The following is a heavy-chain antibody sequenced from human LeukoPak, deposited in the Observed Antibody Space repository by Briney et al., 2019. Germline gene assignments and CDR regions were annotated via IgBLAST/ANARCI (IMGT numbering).Heavy chain of an antibody. J-gene: IGHJ4*02. D-gene: IGHD6-6*01. CDR2: IWYDGSNK. Sequence: GGSLRLSCAASGFTFSDYYMSWIRQAPGKGLEWVAVIWYDGSNKYYADSVKGRFTISRDNSKNTLYLQMNSLRAEDTAVYYCARDPLAARSYFDYWGQGTLVTVSS. CDR3: ARDPLAARSYFDY. V-gene: IGHV3-33*08. CDR1: GFTFSDYY.